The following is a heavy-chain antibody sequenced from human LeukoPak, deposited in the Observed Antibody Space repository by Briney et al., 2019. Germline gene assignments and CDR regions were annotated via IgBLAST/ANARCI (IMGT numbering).Heavy chain of an antibody. D-gene: IGHD3-10*01. CDR2: INDRGHT. V-gene: IGHV4-34*01. CDR1: GGSFSGYH. Sequence: SETLSLTCAVHGGSFSGYHWNWIRQSPGKGLEWIGEINDRGHTNYNPSLESRVTISVDTSKNQFSLNLRSVTAADMAVYYCGRHGGGSGSPLHDWGQGTLVTVSS. J-gene: IGHJ4*02. CDR3: GRHGGGSGSPLHD.